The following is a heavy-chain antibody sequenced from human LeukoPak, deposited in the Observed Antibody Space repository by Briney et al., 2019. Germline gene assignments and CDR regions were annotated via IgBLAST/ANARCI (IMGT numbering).Heavy chain of an antibody. CDR1: VGSLSGYY. V-gene: IGHV4-39*01. J-gene: IGHJ3*02. Sequence: SGTPSPTPVLYVGSLSGYYWSWLRQPPGKGGGRSWSIYYSGSTYYNPSLTSRVTISVDTSKNQFSLKLSSVTAADTAVYYCGRQRVVIIDLDAFDIWGQGTMVTVSS. D-gene: IGHD3-3*01. CDR3: GRQRVVIIDLDAFDI. CDR2: IYYSGST.